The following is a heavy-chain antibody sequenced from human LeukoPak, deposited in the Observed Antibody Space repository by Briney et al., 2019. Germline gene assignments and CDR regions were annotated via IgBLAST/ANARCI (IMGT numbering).Heavy chain of an antibody. J-gene: IGHJ6*03. CDR2: INPNSGGT. Sequence: ASVKVSCKASGYTFTGYYMHWVRPAPGQGLEWMGWINPNSGGTNYAQKFQGRVTMTRDTSISTAYMDLSSLRSDHTAVYYCARDLARYCSSTRCPNMDVWGKGTTVTVSS. CDR1: GYTFTGYY. CDR3: ARDLARYCSSTRCPNMDV. D-gene: IGHD2-2*01. V-gene: IGHV1-2*02.